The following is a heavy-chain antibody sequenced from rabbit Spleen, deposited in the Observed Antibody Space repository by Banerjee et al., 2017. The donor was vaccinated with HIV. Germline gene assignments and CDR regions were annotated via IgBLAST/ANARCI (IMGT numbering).Heavy chain of an antibody. CDR1: GFTLSTYG. J-gene: IGHJ4*01. D-gene: IGHD6-1*01. Sequence: QSLEESGGDLVKPGASLTLTCTASGFTLSTYGMGWVRQAPGKGLEWIAYINSDSGNTWYATWAKGRFTISKTSSTTVTLQMTSLTAADTATYFCARAPGGGYALAFDLWGPGTLVTVS. CDR2: INSDSGNT. V-gene: IGHV1S40*01. CDR3: ARAPGGGYALAFDL.